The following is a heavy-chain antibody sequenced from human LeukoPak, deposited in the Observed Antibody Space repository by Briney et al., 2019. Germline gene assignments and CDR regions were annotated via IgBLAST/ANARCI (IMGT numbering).Heavy chain of an antibody. CDR1: GFTFSDYY. CDR2: ISSSSYYT. D-gene: IGHD6-19*01. Sequence: PGGSLRLSCAASGFTFSDYYMSWIRQAPGKGLEWVSYISSSSYYTNYADSVKGRFTISRDNAKNLLYLQMNSLRAEDTTVYYCARETSGRGDNWGQRTLLTVSS. CDR3: ARETSGRGDN. V-gene: IGHV3-11*05. J-gene: IGHJ4*02.